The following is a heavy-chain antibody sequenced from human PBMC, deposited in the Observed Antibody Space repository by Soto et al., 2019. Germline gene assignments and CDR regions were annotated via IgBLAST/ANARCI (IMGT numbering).Heavy chain of an antibody. CDR1: GGSFSGYY. J-gene: IGHJ5*02. D-gene: IGHD3-3*01. Sequence: QVQLQQWGAGLLKPSETLSLTCAVYGGSFSGYYWNWIRQPPGKGLEWIGEIDHSGYTNYNPSLTSRVTISVDTAKNQFSLRLTSVTAADTAVYYCARVRDWFDPWGQGTLVTVSS. CDR3: ARVRDWFDP. V-gene: IGHV4-34*01. CDR2: IDHSGYT.